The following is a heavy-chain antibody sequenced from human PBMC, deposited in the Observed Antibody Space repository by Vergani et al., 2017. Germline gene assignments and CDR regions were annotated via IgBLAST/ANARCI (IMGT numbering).Heavy chain of an antibody. CDR1: GVSITSSSYY. CDR2: IYHSGGA. V-gene: IGHV4-39*01. CDR3: ARTESFILRYFHWAL. Sequence: QLHLQESGPGLVKPSETLSLTCTVSGVSITSSSYYCGWIRQPPGKGLEWIGNIYHSGGANYNPSLKGRVTISVDTSKNQFSLEVTSVTAADTAIYFCARTESFILRYFHWALWGQGTLVTVSS. J-gene: IGHJ4*02. D-gene: IGHD3-9*01.